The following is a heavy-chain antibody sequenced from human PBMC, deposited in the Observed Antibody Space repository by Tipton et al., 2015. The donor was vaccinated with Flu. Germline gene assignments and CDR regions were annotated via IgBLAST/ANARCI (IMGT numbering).Heavy chain of an antibody. CDR3: ARVKYGSSAHTPSPFGY. D-gene: IGHD2-2*01. CDR2: MNPNSGNT. CDR1: GYTFTSYD. J-gene: IGHJ4*02. Sequence: QLVQSGAEVKKPGASVKVSCKASGYTFTSYDINWVRQATGQGLEWMGWMNPNSGNTGYAQKFQGRVTMTRNTSISTAYMELSSLRSEDPAVYYCARVKYGSSAHTPSPFGYWGQGTLVTVSS. V-gene: IGHV1-8*01.